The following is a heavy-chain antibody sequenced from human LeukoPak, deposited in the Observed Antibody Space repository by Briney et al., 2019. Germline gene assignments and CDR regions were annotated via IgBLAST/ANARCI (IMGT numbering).Heavy chain of an antibody. CDR3: ARVRPQVIMVRGLRRYYYYYMDV. D-gene: IGHD3-10*01. J-gene: IGHJ6*03. V-gene: IGHV4-34*01. Sequence: SETLSLTCTVSGGSISSYYWSWIRQPPGKGLEWIGEINHSGSTNYNPSLKSRVTISVDTSKNQFSLKLSSVTAADTAVYYCARVRPQVIMVRGLRRYYYYYMDVWGKGTTVTVSS. CDR1: GGSISSYY. CDR2: INHSGST.